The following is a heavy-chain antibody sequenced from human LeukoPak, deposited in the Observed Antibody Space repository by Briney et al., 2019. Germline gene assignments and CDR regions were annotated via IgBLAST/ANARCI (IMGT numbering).Heavy chain of an antibody. CDR1: GYIFTGYY. V-gene: IGHV1-2*02. Sequence: ASVKVSCKASGYIFTGYYMHWVRQAPGQGLEWMGWINPNSGGTNSAQKFQGRVTMTRDTSISTAYMELSRLRSDDTAVYYCARTHVDYGDYYFDYWGQGTLVTVSS. J-gene: IGHJ4*02. CDR2: INPNSGGT. D-gene: IGHD4-17*01. CDR3: ARTHVDYGDYYFDY.